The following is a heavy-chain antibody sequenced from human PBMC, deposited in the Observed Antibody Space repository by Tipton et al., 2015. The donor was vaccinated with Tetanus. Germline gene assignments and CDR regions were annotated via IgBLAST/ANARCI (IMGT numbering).Heavy chain of an antibody. Sequence: TLSLTCAVYGGSFSGYYWSWIRQPPGKGLEWIGEINHSGSTNYNPSLKSRVTISVDTSKNQFSLKLSSVTAADTAVYYCARVPHFDWLLPKYYFDYWGQGTLVTVSS. CDR3: ARVPHFDWLLPKYYFDY. V-gene: IGHV4-34*01. CDR2: INHSGST. CDR1: GGSFSGYY. J-gene: IGHJ4*02. D-gene: IGHD3-9*01.